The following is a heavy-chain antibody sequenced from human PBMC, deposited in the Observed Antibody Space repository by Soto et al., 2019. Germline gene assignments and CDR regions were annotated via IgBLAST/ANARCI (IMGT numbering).Heavy chain of an antibody. V-gene: IGHV1-2*02. Sequence: VQSGAEVKKPGASVKVSCRASGYTFTGYYLHWVRQAPGQGLEGMGWVNPISGDTNYAQKFQDRVIITRDRSISTVHMELSRLRSDDTAVYYCAREEGFQITMDRGRWFDPWGQGTLVTVSS. CDR1: GYTFTGYY. CDR2: VNPISGDT. CDR3: AREEGFQITMDRGRWFDP. J-gene: IGHJ5*02. D-gene: IGHD3-10*01.